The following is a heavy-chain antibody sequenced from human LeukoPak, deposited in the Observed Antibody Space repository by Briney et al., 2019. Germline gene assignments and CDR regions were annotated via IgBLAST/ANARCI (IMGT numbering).Heavy chain of an antibody. V-gene: IGHV3-74*01. J-gene: IGHJ4*02. CDR3: ARATPVAAAGYYFDY. Sequence: GGSLRLSCAASGSTLRSYWMHWVRQAPGKGLVWVSRINSDGSSANYADSVKGRFTISRDNAKNTLYLQMDSLRAEDTAVYFCARATPVAAAGYYFDYWGQGTQVTVSS. D-gene: IGHD6-13*01. CDR1: GSTLRSYW. CDR2: INSDGSSA.